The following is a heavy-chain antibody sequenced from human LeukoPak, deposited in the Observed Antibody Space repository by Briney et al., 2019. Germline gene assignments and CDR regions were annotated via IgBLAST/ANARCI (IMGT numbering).Heavy chain of an antibody. V-gene: IGHV1-2*02. CDR3: ARDWYLDY. CDR1: GFTFTNYY. Sequence: GASVKVSCKASGFTFTNYYIHWVRQAPGQGLEWMAWINPNSGDTDYAQKFQGRVTTTRDTSTSTAYMELSSLRSDDTAFYYCARDWYLDYWGQGTLVTVSS. J-gene: IGHJ4*02. D-gene: IGHD1-14*01. CDR2: INPNSGDT.